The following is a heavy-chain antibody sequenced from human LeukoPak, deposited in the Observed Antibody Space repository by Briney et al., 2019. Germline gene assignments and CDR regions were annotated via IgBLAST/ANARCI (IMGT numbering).Heavy chain of an antibody. V-gene: IGHV3-30*02. CDR2: IRYDGSNK. CDR3: AKDMDVGGYGPGSYFDY. D-gene: IGHD3-10*01. Sequence: GGSLRLSCAASGFTFSTYGMHWVRQAPGKGLEWVAFIRYDGSNKYYAESVKGRFTVSRDNSKNTLYLQMNSLRAEDTAVYYCAKDMDVGGYGPGSYFDYWGQGTLVTVSS. CDR1: GFTFSTYG. J-gene: IGHJ4*02.